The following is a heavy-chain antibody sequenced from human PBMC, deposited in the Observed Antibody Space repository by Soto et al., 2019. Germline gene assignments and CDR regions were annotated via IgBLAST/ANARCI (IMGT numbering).Heavy chain of an antibody. J-gene: IGHJ4*02. CDR2: ISYDGYSQ. D-gene: IGHD3-16*02. Sequence: QVQLVESGGGVVQPGQSLRLSCTASGFVFSAHAMHWVRQAPGKGLEWVAHISYDGYSQYYGDSVKGRFTVSRDNSENAIYLQMTTPRTEETAVYYCAKSIVARIPRLIDGWGQGTLVIVSS. V-gene: IGHV3-30-3*02. CDR1: GFVFSAHA. CDR3: AKSIVARIPRLIDG.